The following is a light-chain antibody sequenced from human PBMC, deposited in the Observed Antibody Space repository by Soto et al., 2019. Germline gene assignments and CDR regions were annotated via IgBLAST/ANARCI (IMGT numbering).Light chain of an antibody. CDR1: SSNIGSNS. CDR3: AVWDDSLMGV. Sequence: QSVLTQPPSASGTPGQRVTISCSGSSSNIGSNSVKWYQQFPGAAPKLLIYSNALRPSGVPDRFSGSKSGTSASLAISGLQPEDEADYYCAVWDDSLMGVFGGGTKLTVL. CDR2: SNA. V-gene: IGLV1-44*01. J-gene: IGLJ1*01.